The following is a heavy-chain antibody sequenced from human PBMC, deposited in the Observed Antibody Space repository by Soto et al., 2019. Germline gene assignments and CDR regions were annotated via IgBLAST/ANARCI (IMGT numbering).Heavy chain of an antibody. J-gene: IGHJ5*01. D-gene: IGHD6-6*01. Sequence: QVQLQQWGAGLLKPSETLSLTCAVYGGSFSGYYWSWIRQPPGKGLEWIGEINHSGSTNYNPSLKSRVTISVDTSKNQCSLKLSSVTAADTAVYFCARGRGRYSISANPEPFGFWGQGTLVTVSS. CDR2: INHSGST. CDR3: ARGRGRYSISANPEPFGF. CDR1: GGSFSGYY. V-gene: IGHV4-34*01.